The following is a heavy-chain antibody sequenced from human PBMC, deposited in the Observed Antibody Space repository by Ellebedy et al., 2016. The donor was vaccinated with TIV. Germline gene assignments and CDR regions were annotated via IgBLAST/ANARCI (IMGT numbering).Heavy chain of an antibody. CDR2: MNPNSGNT. CDR1: GYPFTSYD. CDR3: ARGRCHGDNCYSSYFYH. D-gene: IGHD2-15*01. Sequence: ASVKVSCXASGYPFTSYDINWVRQAPGQGLEWMGWMNPNSGNTGYAQKFQGRVTMTKNTSARTAYMELSSLRSEDTAVYYCARGRCHGDNCYSSYFYHWGQGTLVTVSS. V-gene: IGHV1-8*01. J-gene: IGHJ1*01.